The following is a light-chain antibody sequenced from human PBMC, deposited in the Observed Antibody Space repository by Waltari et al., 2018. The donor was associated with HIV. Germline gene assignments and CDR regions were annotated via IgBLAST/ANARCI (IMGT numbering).Light chain of an antibody. V-gene: IGLV1-47*01. CDR3: TAWDDSLSGVV. CDR2: RNT. CDR1: RSNIGSKY. J-gene: IGLJ2*01. Sequence: QSVLTQPPSASGTPGQRVTISCSGSRSNIGSKYVYWYQQLPGTAPKLLIYRNTQRPSGVPDRFSGSKSGTSASLAISGLRSEDEADYHCTAWDDSLSGVVFGGGTKLTVL.